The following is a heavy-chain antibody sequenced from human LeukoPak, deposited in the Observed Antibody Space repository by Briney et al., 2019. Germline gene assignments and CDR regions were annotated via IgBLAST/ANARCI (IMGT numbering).Heavy chain of an antibody. J-gene: IGHJ4*02. D-gene: IGHD4-17*01. CDR1: GFTFRSYA. CDR2: ISGSGGST. Sequence: GGSLRLSCAASGFTFRSYAMSWVRQTPEKGLEWVSGISGSGGSTYYAGSVKGRFTISRDNSKNTLYLQVHSLRAEDTGLYYCARVDYGDYVGYFDSWGQGTLVTVSS. V-gene: IGHV3-23*01. CDR3: ARVDYGDYVGYFDS.